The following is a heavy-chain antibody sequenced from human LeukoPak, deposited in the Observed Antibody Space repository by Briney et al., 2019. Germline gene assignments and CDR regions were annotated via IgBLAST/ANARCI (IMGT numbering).Heavy chain of an antibody. CDR3: ATAGLDY. J-gene: IGHJ4*02. D-gene: IGHD2-21*02. V-gene: IGHV3-30*02. CDR1: EFTFSNYG. Sequence: GSLRLSCAASEFTFSNYGMHWVRQAPGKGLGWVTFVRSNGNDKYYADSVKGRFTISRDNSKNTLYLQMNSLRTEDTAIYYCATAGLDYWGQGSLVTVSS. CDR2: VRSNGNDK.